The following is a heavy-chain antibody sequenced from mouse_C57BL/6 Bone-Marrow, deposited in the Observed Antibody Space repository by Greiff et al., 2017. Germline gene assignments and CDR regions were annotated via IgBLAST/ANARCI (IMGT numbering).Heavy chain of an antibody. CDR3: ATTYYGSSSPRYFDV. V-gene: IGHV1-55*01. J-gene: IGHJ1*03. Sequence: QVQLQQPGAELVKPGASVKMSCKASGYTFTSYWITWVKQRPGQGLEWIGDIYPGSGSTNYNEKFKSKATLTVDTSSSTAYMQLSSLTPEDSAVYYCATTYYGSSSPRYFDVWGTGTTVTVSS. CDR1: GYTFTSYW. D-gene: IGHD1-1*01. CDR2: IYPGSGST.